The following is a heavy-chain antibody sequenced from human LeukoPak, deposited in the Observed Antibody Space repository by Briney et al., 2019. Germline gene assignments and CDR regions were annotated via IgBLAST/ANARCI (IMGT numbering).Heavy chain of an antibody. CDR3: AREWFGETRWPMDY. Sequence: GGSLRLSCTASGFAFSTYGMHWVRQAPGKGLEWVAVIWHVVSDKYYADSVKGRFTVSRDNSKNTLYLEMNSLRAEDTAVYYCAREWFGETRWPMDYWGQGTLVTVSS. CDR1: GFAFSTYG. CDR2: IWHVVSDK. V-gene: IGHV3-33*01. J-gene: IGHJ4*02. D-gene: IGHD3-10*01.